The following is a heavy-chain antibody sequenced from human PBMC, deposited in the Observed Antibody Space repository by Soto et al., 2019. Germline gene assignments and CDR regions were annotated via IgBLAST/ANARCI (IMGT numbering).Heavy chain of an antibody. D-gene: IGHD3-3*01. Sequence: GGSLRLSCAASGFTFSSYSMNWVRQAPGKGLEWVSSISSSSSYIYYADSVKGRFTISRDNAKNSLYLQMNSLRAEDTAVYYCARGQDYDFWSGYQQPSYYYYYMDVWGKGTTVTVSS. CDR1: GFTFSSYS. J-gene: IGHJ6*03. V-gene: IGHV3-21*01. CDR3: ARGQDYDFWSGYQQPSYYYYYMDV. CDR2: ISSSSSYI.